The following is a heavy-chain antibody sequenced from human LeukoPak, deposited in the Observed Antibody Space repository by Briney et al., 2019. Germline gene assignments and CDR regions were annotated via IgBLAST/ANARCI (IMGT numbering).Heavy chain of an antibody. CDR1: GFTFSSYA. CDR2: VSTSGGGT. Sequence: GGSLRLSCAASGFTFSSYAMTWVRQAPGKGLEWVSTVSTSGGGTNYADSVKGRFTISRDNSKNTLYLQMNSLRAEDTAVYYCAKRYNSEYLAPVQNWGQGTLVTVSS. CDR3: AKRYNSEYLAPVQN. V-gene: IGHV3-23*01. D-gene: IGHD1-1*01. J-gene: IGHJ4*02.